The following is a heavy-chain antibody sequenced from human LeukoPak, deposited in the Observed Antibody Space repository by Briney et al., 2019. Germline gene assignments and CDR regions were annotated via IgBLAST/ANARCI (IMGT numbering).Heavy chain of an antibody. D-gene: IGHD5-24*01. CDR1: GFTFSSYG. J-gene: IGHJ4*02. Sequence: GGSLRLSCAASGFTFSSYGMHWVRQAPGKGLKWVAFIRYDGSNKYYADSVKGRFTISRDNSKNTLYLQMNSLRAEDTAVYYCAKEGEDGYSYFDYWGQGTLVTVSS. CDR2: IRYDGSNK. V-gene: IGHV3-30*02. CDR3: AKEGEDGYSYFDY.